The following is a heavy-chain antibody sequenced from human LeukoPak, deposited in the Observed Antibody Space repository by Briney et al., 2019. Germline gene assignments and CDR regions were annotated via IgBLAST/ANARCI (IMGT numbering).Heavy chain of an antibody. CDR1: GFTFSRYA. CDR2: ISSSGDYL. J-gene: IGHJ4*02. V-gene: IGHV3-21*01. Sequence: GGSLRLSCAASGFTFSRYAMSWVRQAPGKGLEWVSSISSSGDYLYYADSLKGRFTISRDNAKNSLYLQMNSLRAEDTAVYYCARGPNEWFGEYDNWGQGTLVTVSS. D-gene: IGHD3-10*01. CDR3: ARGPNEWFGEYDN.